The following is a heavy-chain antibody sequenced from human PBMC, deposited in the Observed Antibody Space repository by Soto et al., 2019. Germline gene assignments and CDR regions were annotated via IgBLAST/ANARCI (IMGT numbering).Heavy chain of an antibody. V-gene: IGHV1-46*03. Sequence: ASVKVSCKASGYTFTSYYMHWVRQAPGQGLEWMGIINPSGGSTSYAQKFQGRVTMTRDTSTSTVYMELSSLRSEDTAVYYCARFEKVYSSSFWFDPCAQGTLVTVSS. CDR1: GYTFTSYY. D-gene: IGHD6-6*01. J-gene: IGHJ5*02. CDR3: ARFEKVYSSSFWFDP. CDR2: INPSGGST.